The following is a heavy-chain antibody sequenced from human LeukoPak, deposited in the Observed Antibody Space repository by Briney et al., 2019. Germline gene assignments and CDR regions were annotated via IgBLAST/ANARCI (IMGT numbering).Heavy chain of an antibody. D-gene: IGHD6-25*01. CDR1: GGSISSGGYS. V-gene: IGHV4-30-2*01. CDR3: ARGMQRYYFDY. CDR2: IYHSGST. Sequence: PSQTLSLTCAVPGGSISSGGYSWSWIRQPPGKGLEWIGYIYHSGSTYYNPSLKSRVTISVDRSKNQFSLKLSSVTAADTAVYYCARGMQRYYFDYWGQGTLVTVSS. J-gene: IGHJ4*02.